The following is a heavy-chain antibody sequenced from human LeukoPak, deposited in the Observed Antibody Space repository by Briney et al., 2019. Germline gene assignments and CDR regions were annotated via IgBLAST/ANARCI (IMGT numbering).Heavy chain of an antibody. V-gene: IGHV4-38-2*02. CDR3: ARDAAYYDILTGYVRFDP. CDR2: IYHSGST. D-gene: IGHD3-9*01. CDR1: GYSISSGYY. J-gene: IGHJ5*02. Sequence: SETLSLTCTVSGYSISSGYYWGWIRQPPGKGLEWIGSIYHSGSTYYNPSLKSRVTISVDTSKNQFSLKLGSVTAADTAVYYCARDAAYYDILTGYVRFDPWGQGTLVTVSS.